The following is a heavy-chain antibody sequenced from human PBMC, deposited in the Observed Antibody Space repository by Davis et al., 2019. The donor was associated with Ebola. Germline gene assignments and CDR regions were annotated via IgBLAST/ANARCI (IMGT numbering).Heavy chain of an antibody. D-gene: IGHD3-22*01. V-gene: IGHV1-69*13. CDR2: IIPIFGTA. CDR1: GYTFTSYA. CDR3: AREALIHGMDV. J-gene: IGHJ6*02. Sequence: AASVKVSCKASGYTFTSYAISWVRQAPGQGLEWMGGIIPIFGTANYAQKFQGRVTITADESTSTAYMELSSLRSEDTAVYYCAREALIHGMDVWGQGTTVTVSS.